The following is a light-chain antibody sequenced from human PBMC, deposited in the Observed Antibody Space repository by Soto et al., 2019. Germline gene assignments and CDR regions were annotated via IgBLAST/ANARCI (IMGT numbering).Light chain of an antibody. V-gene: IGKV1-5*03. Sequence: DIQMTQSPSTLSASVGDRVAITCRASDNIVHWVAWYQQKPGKAPKLLIYKAANLADEVPSRFAGSGSGTDFTLNITRLQPDDVATYYCQHYNSFSRTFGQGTKVEVK. CDR3: QHYNSFSRT. J-gene: IGKJ1*01. CDR2: KAA. CDR1: DNIVHW.